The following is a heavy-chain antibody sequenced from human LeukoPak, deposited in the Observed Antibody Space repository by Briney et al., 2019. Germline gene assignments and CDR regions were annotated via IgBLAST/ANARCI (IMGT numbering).Heavy chain of an antibody. V-gene: IGHV1-69*13. CDR3: ARENSGRSPRPFDY. CDR2: IIPIFGTA. CDR1: GGTFSSYA. Sequence: ASVKVSCKASGGTFSSYAISWVRQAPGQGLEWMGGIIPIFGTANYAQKFQGRVTITADESTSTAYMELSSLRSEDMAVYYCARENSGRSPRPFDYWGQGTLVTVSS. D-gene: IGHD1-26*01. J-gene: IGHJ4*02.